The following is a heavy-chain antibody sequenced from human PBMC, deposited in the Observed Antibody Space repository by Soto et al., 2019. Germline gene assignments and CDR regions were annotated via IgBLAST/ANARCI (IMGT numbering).Heavy chain of an antibody. D-gene: IGHD6-13*01. V-gene: IGHV4-59*01. J-gene: IGHJ6*03. CDR3: ARKGAAASYAHYYLDV. Sequence: SDTCSVADGCSSPCYWSCIRKTPGKGLEWIGYVYYSGNTNYNPSLESRVTISVDTSRNRFSLNLTSATAADTAVYYCARKGAAASYAHYYLDVWGRGTAVTVSS. CDR2: VYYSGNT. CDR1: DGCSSPCY.